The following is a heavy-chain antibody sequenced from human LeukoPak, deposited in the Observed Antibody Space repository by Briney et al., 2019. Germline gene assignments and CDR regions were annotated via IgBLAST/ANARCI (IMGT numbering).Heavy chain of an antibody. J-gene: IGHJ4*02. CDR1: GFTFSDYY. CDR2: ISSSSSAM. V-gene: IGHV3-11*04. D-gene: IGHD1-26*01. CDR3: TRDTRVGGTMDFDY. Sequence: GGSLRLSCAASGFTFSDYYMNWIRQAPGKGLEWVSYISSSSSAMLYADSVKGRFTISRDNAKNSLYLQMNSLRDEDTAVYYCTRDTRVGGTMDFDYWGQGTLVTVSS.